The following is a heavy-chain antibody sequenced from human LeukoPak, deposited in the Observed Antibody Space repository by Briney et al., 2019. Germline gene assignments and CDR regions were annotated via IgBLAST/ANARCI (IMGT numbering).Heavy chain of an antibody. D-gene: IGHD3-9*01. CDR2: INPNSGGT. V-gene: IGHV1-2*02. J-gene: IGHJ6*02. CDR1: GYTFTGYY. Sequence: GESLRISCKGSGYTFTGYYMHWVRQAPGQGLEWMGWINPNSGGTNYAQKFQGRVTMTRDTSISTAYMELSRLRSDDTAVYYCASKTSRFSDYGMDVWGQGTTVTVSS. CDR3: ASKTSRFSDYGMDV.